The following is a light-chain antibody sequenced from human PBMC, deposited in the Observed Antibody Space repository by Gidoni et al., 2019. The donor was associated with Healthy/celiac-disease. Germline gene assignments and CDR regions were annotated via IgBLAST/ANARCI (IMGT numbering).Light chain of an antibody. V-gene: IGKV3-11*01. CDR3: QQRSNWPRKT. CDR1: QSVSSY. J-gene: IGKJ3*01. Sequence: EIVLTQSPATLSLSPGERATLSCRASQSVSSYLAWYQQKPGQAPRLLIYDASNRATGIPARFSGSGSGTDFTLTISSLEPEDFAVYYCQQRSNWPRKTFGPGNQSGYQT. CDR2: DAS.